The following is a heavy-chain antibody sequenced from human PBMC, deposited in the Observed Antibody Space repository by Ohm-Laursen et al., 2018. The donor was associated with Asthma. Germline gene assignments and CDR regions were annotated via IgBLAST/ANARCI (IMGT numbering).Heavy chain of an antibody. V-gene: IGHV4-31*03. CDR2: IYYSGIT. J-gene: IGHJ4*02. CDR3: ARGTFYYESTGYYFFDH. CDR1: GDSISSGNND. D-gene: IGHD3-22*01. Sequence: TLSLTCTVSGDSISSGNNDWSWIRQHPGKGLEWIGYIYYSGITYSNPSLRSRVSISVDTSKNQFSLKLSPVTAADTAVYYCARGTFYYESTGYYFFDHWGQGALVTVSS.